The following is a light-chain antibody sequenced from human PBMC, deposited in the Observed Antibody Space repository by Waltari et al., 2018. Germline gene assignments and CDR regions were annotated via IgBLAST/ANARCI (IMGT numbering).Light chain of an antibody. V-gene: IGKV3-20*01. CDR1: QSIGRS. Sequence: EIVLTQSPGTLSLSPGERATLSCRASQSIGRSLVWYQQKPGQAPRLLIYDVSRRATGIPDRFSGSGYGTDFSLTISRLEPEDFAVYYCQKYERLPATFGQGTKVEIK. CDR3: QKYERLPAT. CDR2: DVS. J-gene: IGKJ1*01.